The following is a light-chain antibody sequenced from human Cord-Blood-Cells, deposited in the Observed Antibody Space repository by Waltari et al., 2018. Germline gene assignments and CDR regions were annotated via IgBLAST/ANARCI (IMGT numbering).Light chain of an antibody. CDR2: RNN. CDR1: SSNSGSNY. V-gene: IGLV1-47*01. CDR3: AAWDDSLSGYV. J-gene: IGLJ1*01. Sequence: QSVLTQPPPASVTPGQRVAIPCSGSSSNSGSNYAYWYQRLPGTAPKLLLYRNNQRPSGVPDRFSGSKSGTSASLAISGLRSEDEADYYCAAWDDSLSGYVFGTGTKVTVL.